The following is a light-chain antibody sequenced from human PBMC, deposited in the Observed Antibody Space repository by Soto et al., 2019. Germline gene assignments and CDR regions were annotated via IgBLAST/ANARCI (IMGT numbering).Light chain of an antibody. Sequence: QSVLTQPPSVSGTPGHTVSISCSGSTSNLGGNTVNWYQQLPGTAPKLLIYTNNQRPSGVPDRFSGSKSGTSASLAISGLRSEDEAAFYCAAWDDSLNAVGFGGGTKLTVL. CDR2: TNN. CDR1: TSNLGGNT. CDR3: AAWDDSLNAVG. J-gene: IGLJ2*01. V-gene: IGLV1-44*01.